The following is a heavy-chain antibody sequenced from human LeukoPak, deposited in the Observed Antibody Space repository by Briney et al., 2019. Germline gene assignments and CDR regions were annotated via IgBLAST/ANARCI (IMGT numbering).Heavy chain of an antibody. D-gene: IGHD2-8*02. J-gene: IGHJ4*02. CDR3: ARPERERIVLVVYAYFDY. V-gene: IGHV4-39*01. CDR1: GGSISSSSYY. Sequence: SETLSLTCTVSGGSISSSSYYWGWIRQPPGKGLEWIGSIYYSGSTYYNPSLKSRVTISVDTSKNQFSLKLSSVTAADTAVYYCARPERERIVLVVYAYFDYWGQGTLVTVSS. CDR2: IYYSGST.